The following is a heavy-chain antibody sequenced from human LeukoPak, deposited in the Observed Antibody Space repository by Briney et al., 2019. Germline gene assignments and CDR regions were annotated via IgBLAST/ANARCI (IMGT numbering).Heavy chain of an antibody. CDR1: GFSFSTYS. CDR2: ISSSSTYI. J-gene: IGHJ3*01. CDR3: ARSGDYGDYGGSTDAFDF. D-gene: IGHD4-17*01. V-gene: IGHV3-21*01. Sequence: PGGSLRLSCAASGFSFSTYSMNWVRRAPGVGLEWVSSISSSSTYIYYADSMKGRFTVSRDNAKNSLYLQMHSLRAEDTAVYYCARSGDYGDYGGSTDAFDFWGQGTMVTVSS.